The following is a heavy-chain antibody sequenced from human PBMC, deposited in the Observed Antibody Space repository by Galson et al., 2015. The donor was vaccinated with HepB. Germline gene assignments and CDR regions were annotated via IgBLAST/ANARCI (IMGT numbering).Heavy chain of an antibody. J-gene: IGHJ5*02. CDR3: AREGQGSGYYSSYRWFDP. D-gene: IGHD3-22*01. Sequence: ETLSLTCTVSGGSISSYYWSWIRQPAGKGLEWIGRIYTSGSTNYNPSLKSRVTMSVDTSKNQFSLKLSSVTAADTAVYYCAREGQGSGYYSSYRWFDPWGQGTLVTVSS. CDR1: GGSISSYY. CDR2: IYTSGST. V-gene: IGHV4-4*07.